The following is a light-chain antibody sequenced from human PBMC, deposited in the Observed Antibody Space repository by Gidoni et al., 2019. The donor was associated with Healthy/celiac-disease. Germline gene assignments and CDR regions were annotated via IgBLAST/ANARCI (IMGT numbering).Light chain of an antibody. J-gene: IGKJ1*01. CDR2: GAS. Sequence: IVLTPSPGTLSLSPGERATLTCRASQSGSSSYLAWYQQKPGQAPRLLIYGASSRATGIPERFSGSGSGTDFTLTISRLEPEDFAVYYCQQYGSSSWTFGQGTKVEIK. CDR3: QQYGSSSWT. CDR1: QSGSSSY. V-gene: IGKV3-20*01.